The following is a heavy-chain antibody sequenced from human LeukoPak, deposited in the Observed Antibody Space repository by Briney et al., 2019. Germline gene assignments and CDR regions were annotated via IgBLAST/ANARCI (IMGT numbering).Heavy chain of an antibody. V-gene: IGHV1-69*05. CDR1: GGTFSSYA. CDR2: IIPIFGTA. J-gene: IGHJ4*02. D-gene: IGHD6-19*01. CDR3: ARGARIAVAGTVH. Sequence: ASVKVSCKASGGTFSSYAISWVRQAPGQGLEWMGRIIPIFGTANYAQEFQGRVTITTDESTSTAYMELSSLRSEDTAVYYCARGARIAVAGTVHWGQGTLVTVSS.